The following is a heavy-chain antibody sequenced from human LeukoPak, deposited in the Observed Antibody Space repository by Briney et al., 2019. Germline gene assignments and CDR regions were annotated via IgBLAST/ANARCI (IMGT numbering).Heavy chain of an antibody. CDR2: ISFDGSNK. CDR3: AGVSESGWYYFDY. J-gene: IGHJ4*02. Sequence: GGSLRLSCAASGFTFSNFAMHWVRQAPGKGLQWVAVISFDGSNKYYADSVKGRFSITRDNSKDTLHLQMSSLRDEDTAVYFCAGVSESGWYYFDYWGQGTRVSVFS. CDR1: GFTFSNFA. V-gene: IGHV3-30*03. D-gene: IGHD6-19*01.